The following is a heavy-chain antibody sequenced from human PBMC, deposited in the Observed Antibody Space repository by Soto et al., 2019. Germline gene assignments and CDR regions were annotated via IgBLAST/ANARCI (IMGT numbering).Heavy chain of an antibody. V-gene: IGHV3-23*01. CDR2: VSYTGDTT. Sequence: GGSLRLSCASPGFTFSTYGMSWVRQAPGKGLEWVSSVSYTGDTTYYADSVKGRFTISRDNSKNTVYLQMNSLRTEDTATYYCASTDYGGDGQDYWGQGTLVTVSS. CDR1: GFTFSTYG. CDR3: ASTDYGGDGQDY. J-gene: IGHJ4*02. D-gene: IGHD4-17*01.